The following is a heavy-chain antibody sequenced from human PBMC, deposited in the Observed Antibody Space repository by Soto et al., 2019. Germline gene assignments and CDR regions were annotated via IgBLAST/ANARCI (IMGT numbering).Heavy chain of an antibody. Sequence: GGSLRLSCAASGFTFSSYGMHWVRQAPGRGLEWVAVISYDGSNKYYADSVKGRFTISRDNSKNTLYLQMNSLRAEDTAVYYCAKDVPPYCSGGSCYPGRGTAIYYGMDVWGQGTTVTVSS. J-gene: IGHJ6*02. CDR2: ISYDGSNK. V-gene: IGHV3-30*18. D-gene: IGHD2-15*01. CDR1: GFTFSSYG. CDR3: AKDVPPYCSGGSCYPGRGTAIYYGMDV.